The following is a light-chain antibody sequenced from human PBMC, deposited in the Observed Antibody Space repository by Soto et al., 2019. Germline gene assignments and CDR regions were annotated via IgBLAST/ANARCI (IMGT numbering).Light chain of an antibody. CDR3: QQRAGSST. CDR2: DAS. J-gene: IGKJ5*01. CDR1: QTVSNQ. V-gene: IGKV3-11*01. Sequence: EIVLTQSPVTLSLSPGERATLSCRASQTVSNQLAWYQQKPGQAPRLLIYDASRRVTGIPARFSGSGSGTDFTLPLSSQEPEDFAVYYCQQRAGSSTFGQGTRLEIK.